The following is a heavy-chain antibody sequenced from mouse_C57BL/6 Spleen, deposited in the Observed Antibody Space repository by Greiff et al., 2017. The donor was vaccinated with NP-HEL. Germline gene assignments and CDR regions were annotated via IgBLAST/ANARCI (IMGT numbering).Heavy chain of an antibody. CDR2: INPSSGYT. Sequence: QVQLQQSGAELARPGASVKMSCKASGYTFTSYTMHWVKQRPGQGLEWIGYINPSSGYTKYNQKFKDKATLTADKSSSTAYMQLSSLTSEDSAVYYCASPLGSSYAMDYWGQGTSVTVSS. V-gene: IGHV1-4*01. CDR1: GYTFTSYT. J-gene: IGHJ4*01. D-gene: IGHD1-1*01. CDR3: ASPLGSSYAMDY.